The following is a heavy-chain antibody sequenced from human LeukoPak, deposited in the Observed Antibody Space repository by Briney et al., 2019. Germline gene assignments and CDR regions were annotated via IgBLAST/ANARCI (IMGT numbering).Heavy chain of an antibody. V-gene: IGHV3-30*18. CDR3: AKDLYGGNPGGGFDY. D-gene: IGHD4-23*01. CDR1: GFTFSSYG. J-gene: IGHJ4*02. CDR2: ISYDGSNK. Sequence: GRSLRLSCAASGFTFSSYGMHWVRQAPGKGLEWVAVISYDGSNKYYADSVKGRFTISKDNSKNTLYLQMNSLRAEDTAVYYCAKDLYGGNPGGGFDYWGQGTLVTVSS.